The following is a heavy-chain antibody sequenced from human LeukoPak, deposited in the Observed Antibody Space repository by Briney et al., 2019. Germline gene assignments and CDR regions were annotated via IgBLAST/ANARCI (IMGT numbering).Heavy chain of an antibody. CDR3: ARAHFNXILXXXXXXXX. J-gene: IGHJ5*01. CDR2: IYPGDSDT. V-gene: IGHV5-51*01. CDR1: GYSFSTYW. D-gene: IGHD3-3*02. Sequence: KHGESLKISCKGSGYSFSTYWIAWVRQLPGKGLEWMGIIYPGDSDTRYSPSFQGQVTISADKSISTAYLQWSSLRASDTAIYYCARAHFNXILXXXXXXXXWG.